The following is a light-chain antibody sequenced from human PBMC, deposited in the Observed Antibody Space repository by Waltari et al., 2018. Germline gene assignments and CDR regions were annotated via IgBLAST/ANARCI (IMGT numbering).Light chain of an antibody. Sequence: QSALTQPPSASGSPGQSVTISCTGTSSDFGNYNFVSWYQQHPGKAPKVIIYEVTKLSSGVPDRFSGSKSGNTASLTVSGLQAEDEADYYCSSFAGRWVFGGGTKLTVL. CDR3: SSFAGRWV. CDR2: EVT. J-gene: IGLJ3*02. V-gene: IGLV2-8*01. CDR1: SSDFGNYNF.